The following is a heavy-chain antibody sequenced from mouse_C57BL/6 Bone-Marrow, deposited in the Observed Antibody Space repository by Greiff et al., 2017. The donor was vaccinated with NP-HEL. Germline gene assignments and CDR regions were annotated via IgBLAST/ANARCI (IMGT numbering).Heavy chain of an antibody. V-gene: IGHV7-3*01. CDR1: GFTFTDYY. CDR2: IRNKANGYTT. J-gene: IGHJ2*01. D-gene: IGHD2-14*01. Sequence: EVKLVESGGGLVQPGGSLSLSCAASGFTFTDYYMSWVRQPPGKALEWLGFIRNKANGYTTEYSASVKGRFTISRDNSQSILYLQMNALRAEDSATYYCARHHYRSPFDYWGQGTTLTVSS. CDR3: ARHHYRSPFDY.